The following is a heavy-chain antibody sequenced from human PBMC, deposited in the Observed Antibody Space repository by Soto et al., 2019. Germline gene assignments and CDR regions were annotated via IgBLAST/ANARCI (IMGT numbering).Heavy chain of an antibody. V-gene: IGHV3-74*01. D-gene: IGHD2-2*01. CDR3: ARGTRVIPAESDFDY. Sequence: EVQLVESRGGLVQPGGSLRLSCAASGFTFSTYWMHWVRQAPGKGLVWVSRTNTDGSSTTYADSVEGRFTISRDNAKNTLYLQMNSLRAEDTAVYYCARGTRVIPAESDFDYWGQGTLVTVSS. CDR1: GFTFSTYW. CDR2: TNTDGSST. J-gene: IGHJ4*02.